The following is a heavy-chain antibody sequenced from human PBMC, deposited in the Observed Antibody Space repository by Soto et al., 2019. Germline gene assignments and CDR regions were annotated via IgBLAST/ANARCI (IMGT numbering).Heavy chain of an antibody. CDR2: MNPNSGNT. V-gene: IGHV1-8*01. J-gene: IGHJ4*02. CDR1: GYTFTSYD. CDR3: ARVLKAVAAPGLDY. D-gene: IGHD6-19*01. Sequence: GASVKVSCKASGYTFTSYDINWVQQATGQGLEWMGWMNPNSGNTGYAQKFQGRVTMTRNTSISTAYMELSSLRSEDTAVYYCARVLKAVAAPGLDYGGEETLFTFP.